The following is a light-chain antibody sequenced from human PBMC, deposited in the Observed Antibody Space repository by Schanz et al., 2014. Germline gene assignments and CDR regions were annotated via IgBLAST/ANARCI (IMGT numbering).Light chain of an antibody. V-gene: IGKV2-28*01. CDR1: QSLLYSNGHNY. CDR2: LGS. Sequence: DIVMTQSPLSLSVTPGEPASISCRSSQSLLYSNGHNYLDWYVQKPGQSPQLLIYLGSNRASGVPDRFSGSGSGTDFTLKISRVEAEDVGVYYCMQTLQTPLTFGGGTKVEIK. CDR3: MQTLQTPLT. J-gene: IGKJ4*01.